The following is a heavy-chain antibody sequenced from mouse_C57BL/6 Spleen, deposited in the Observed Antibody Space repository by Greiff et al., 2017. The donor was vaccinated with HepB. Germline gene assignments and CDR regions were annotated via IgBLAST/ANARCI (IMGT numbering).Heavy chain of an antibody. J-gene: IGHJ3*01. V-gene: IGHV1-53*01. Sequence: VQLQQSGTELVKPGASVKLSCKASGYTFTSYWMHWVKQRPGQGLEWIGNINPSNGGTNYNEKFKSKATLTVDKSSSTAYMQLSSLTSEDSAVYYCARSDLFYEAWFAYWGQGTLVTVSA. D-gene: IGHD1-1*01. CDR3: ARSDLFYEAWFAY. CDR1: GYTFTSYW. CDR2: INPSNGGT.